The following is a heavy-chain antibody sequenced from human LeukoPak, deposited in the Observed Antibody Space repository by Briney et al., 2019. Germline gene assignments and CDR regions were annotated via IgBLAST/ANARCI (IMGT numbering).Heavy chain of an antibody. Sequence: GGSLRVSCAASGFTFSSYSMNWVRQAPGKGLEWVSSISSSSSYIYYADSVKGRFTISRDNAKNSLYLQMNSLRAEDTAVYYCVKAAAGTQFDYWGQGTLVTVSS. V-gene: IGHV3-21*01. J-gene: IGHJ4*02. CDR1: GFTFSSYS. CDR2: ISSSSSYI. D-gene: IGHD6-13*01. CDR3: VKAAAGTQFDY.